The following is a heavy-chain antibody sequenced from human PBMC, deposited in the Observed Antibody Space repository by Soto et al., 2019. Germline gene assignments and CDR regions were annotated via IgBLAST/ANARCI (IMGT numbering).Heavy chain of an antibody. CDR1: GFTFDDYA. V-gene: IGHV3-9*01. D-gene: IGHD4-4*01. CDR2: ISWNSGSI. Sequence: EVQLVESGGGLVQPGRSLRLSCAASGFTFDDYAMHWVRQAPGKGLEWVSGISWNSGSIGYADSVKGRFTISRDNAKNSLYLQMNSLRAEDTALYYCAQDKYGTTERGCMYDWGREITFTVS. CDR3: AQDKYGTTERGCMYD. J-gene: IGHJ6*02.